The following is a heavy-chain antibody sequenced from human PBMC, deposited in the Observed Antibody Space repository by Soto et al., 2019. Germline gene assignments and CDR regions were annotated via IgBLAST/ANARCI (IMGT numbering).Heavy chain of an antibody. V-gene: IGHV4-59*01. CDR3: AREKYDSSFDY. CDR2: ISYSGST. Sequence: PSETLSLTCTVSGGSISSYYWSWIRQPPGKGLEWIGYISYSGSTDYNPSLRSRVTISVDTSRNQFSLKLSSVTAADTAMYYCAREKYDSSFDYWGQGTLVTVSS. CDR1: GGSISSYY. J-gene: IGHJ4*02. D-gene: IGHD3-9*01.